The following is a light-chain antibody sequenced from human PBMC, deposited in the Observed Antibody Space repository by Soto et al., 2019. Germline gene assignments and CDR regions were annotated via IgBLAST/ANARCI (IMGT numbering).Light chain of an antibody. CDR1: SSNIGSNY. J-gene: IGLJ2*01. CDR2: RND. CDR3: AAWDDSLSGPV. V-gene: IGLV1-47*01. Sequence: QSALTQPPSASGTPGQRVTISCSGSSSNIGSNYVYWYQQLPGTAPKLLIYRNDQRPSGVPDRFSASKSGTSASLATSGLRSEDEADYYCAAWDDSLSGPVFGGGTKLTVL.